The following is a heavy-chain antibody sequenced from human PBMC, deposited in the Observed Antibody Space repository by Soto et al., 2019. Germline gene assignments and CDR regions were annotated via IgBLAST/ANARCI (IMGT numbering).Heavy chain of an antibody. Sequence: QVQLQESGPGLVKPSETLSLTCTVSGGSVSSGSYYWSWIRQPPGKGLEWIGYIYYSGSTKYNPSLKSRVTISVATSKNQFSLKLSFVTAADTAVYYCARAGLGDGSDYWGQGTLVTVSS. CDR2: IYYSGST. CDR1: GGSVSSGSYY. D-gene: IGHD1-26*01. J-gene: IGHJ4*02. CDR3: ARAGLGDGSDY. V-gene: IGHV4-61*01.